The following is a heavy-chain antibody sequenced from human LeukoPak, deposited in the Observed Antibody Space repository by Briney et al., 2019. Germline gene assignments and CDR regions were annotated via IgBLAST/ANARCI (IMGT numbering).Heavy chain of an antibody. Sequence: GGSLRLSCAASGFTFSSFVMHWVRQAPGKGLEWVAVVRGNGDSTHYADSVKGRFTISRDNSKNTLYLQMNSLRDEDTAVYYCAKGFFGSGSFPHNFDYWGQGTLVTVSS. CDR3: AKGFFGSGSFPHNFDY. V-gene: IGHV3-23*01. CDR2: VRGNGDST. D-gene: IGHD3-10*01. J-gene: IGHJ4*02. CDR1: GFTFSSFV.